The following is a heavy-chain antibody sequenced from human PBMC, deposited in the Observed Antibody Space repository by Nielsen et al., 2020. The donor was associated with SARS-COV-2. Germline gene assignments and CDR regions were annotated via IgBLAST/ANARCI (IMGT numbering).Heavy chain of an antibody. Sequence: SETLSLTCSVSGDSISTYYWSWIRQPPGKGLEWIGYINYTGSSYYNPSLRSRVTISVDTSKNQFSLRLSSVTAADTAVYYCARDQIGKDSRGYLFYYYGMDVWGQGTTVIVSS. CDR1: GDSISTYY. V-gene: IGHV4-30-4*01. D-gene: IGHD3-22*01. J-gene: IGHJ6*02. CDR3: ARDQIGKDSRGYLFYYYGMDV. CDR2: INYTGSS.